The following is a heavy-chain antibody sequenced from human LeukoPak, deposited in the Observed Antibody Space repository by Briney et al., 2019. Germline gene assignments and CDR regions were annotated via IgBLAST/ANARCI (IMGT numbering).Heavy chain of an antibody. D-gene: IGHD2-2*03. V-gene: IGHV1-2*06. CDR1: GYTFTCYY. J-gene: IGHJ5*02. CDR3: ARDVDIVVRNWFDP. Sequence: ASXXISCKASGYTFTCYYMHWVRQAPGQGREWRGRINPNSGGTNYAQKFQGRVTITRDTSISTAYMELSRLRSDDTAVYYCARDVDIVVRNWFDPWGQGTLVTVSS. CDR2: INPNSGGT.